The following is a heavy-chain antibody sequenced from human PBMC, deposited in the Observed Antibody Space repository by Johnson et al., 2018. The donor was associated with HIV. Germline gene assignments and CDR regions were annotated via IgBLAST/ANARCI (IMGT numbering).Heavy chain of an antibody. CDR3: ARGGLRRAFDI. CDR1: GFTFSSYA. CDR2: ISYDGSNK. D-gene: IGHD3-16*01. J-gene: IGHJ3*02. Sequence: VQVVESGGGVVQPGRSLRLSCAASGFTFSSYAMHWVRQAPGKGLEWVAVISYDGSNKYYADSVKGRFTISRDNSKNTLYLQMNSLRAEDTAVYYCARGGLRRAFDIWGQGTMVTVAS. V-gene: IGHV3-30*04.